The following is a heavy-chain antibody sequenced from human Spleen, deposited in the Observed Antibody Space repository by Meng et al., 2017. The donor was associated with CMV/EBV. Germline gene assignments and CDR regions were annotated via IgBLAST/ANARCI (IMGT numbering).Heavy chain of an antibody. CDR3: ARRPYSSSGMDV. CDR2: ISSSGSTI. J-gene: IGHJ6*02. D-gene: IGHD6-13*01. Sequence: GGSLRLSCAASGFTFSSYEMNWVRQAPGKGLEWVSYISSSGSTIYYADSVKGRFTISRDNAKNSLYLQMDSLRAEDTAVYYCARRPYSSSGMDVWGQGTTVTVSS. CDR1: GFTFSSYE. V-gene: IGHV3-48*03.